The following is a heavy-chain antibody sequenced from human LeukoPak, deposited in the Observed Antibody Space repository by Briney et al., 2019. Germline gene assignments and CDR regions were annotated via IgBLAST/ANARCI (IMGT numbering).Heavy chain of an antibody. V-gene: IGHV3-30*18. CDR1: GFTVSRHG. J-gene: IGHJ4*02. D-gene: IGHD6-13*01. Sequence: GRSLRLSCAASGFTVSRHGMHWVRQAPGKGLEWMAFISYDGSKKYYADSVKGRFTISRDNSKTTLFLQMDSLRTEDTAVYYCAKDSSTSWASFDYWGQGTLVTVSS. CDR3: AKDSSTSWASFDY. CDR2: ISYDGSKK.